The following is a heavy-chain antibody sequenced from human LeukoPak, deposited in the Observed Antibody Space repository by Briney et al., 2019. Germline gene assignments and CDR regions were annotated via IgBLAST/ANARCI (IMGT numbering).Heavy chain of an antibody. V-gene: IGHV1-8*01. D-gene: IGHD3-22*01. Sequence: ASVKVSCKASGYTFTSYDINWVRQAPGQGLEWMGWMNPNSGNTGYAQKFQGRVTMTRNTSISTAYMELSSLRSEDTAVYYCARDFNYYDSSGYYLPDYWGQGTLVTVSS. CDR1: GYTFTSYD. CDR3: ARDFNYYDSSGYYLPDY. J-gene: IGHJ4*02. CDR2: MNPNSGNT.